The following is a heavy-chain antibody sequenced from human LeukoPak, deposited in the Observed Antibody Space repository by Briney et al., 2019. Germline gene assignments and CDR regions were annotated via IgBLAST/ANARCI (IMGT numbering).Heavy chain of an antibody. D-gene: IGHD6-6*01. CDR3: ARAGVAARPEPPHPYYYYMDV. V-gene: IGHV1-69*01. J-gene: IGHJ6*03. CDR2: IIPIFGTA. Sequence: ASVKVSCNASGGTFSSYAISWVRQAPGQGLEWMGGIIPIFGTANYAQKFQGRVTITADESTSTAYMELSSLRSEDTAVYYCARAGVAARPEPPHPYYYYMDVWGKGTTVTV. CDR1: GGTFSSYA.